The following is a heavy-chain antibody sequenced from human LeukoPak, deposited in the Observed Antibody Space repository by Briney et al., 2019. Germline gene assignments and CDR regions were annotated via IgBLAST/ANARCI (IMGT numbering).Heavy chain of an antibody. J-gene: IGHJ5*02. CDR2: INPNSGGT. CDR1: GYTFTGYY. V-gene: IGHV1-2*06. D-gene: IGHD5-18*01. Sequence: ASVKVSCXASGYTFTGYYMHWVRQAPGQGLEWMGRINPNSGGTNYAQKFQGRVTMTRDTSISTAYMELSRLRSDDTAVYYCARGIQLWLRGSDWFDPWGQGTLVTVSS. CDR3: ARGIQLWLRGSDWFDP.